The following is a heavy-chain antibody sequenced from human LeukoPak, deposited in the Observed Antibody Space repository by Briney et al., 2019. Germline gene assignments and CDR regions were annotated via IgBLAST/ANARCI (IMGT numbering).Heavy chain of an antibody. Sequence: AGGSLRLSCAASGFTFSSYGMSWVRQAPGKGLEWVSAISGSGGSTYYADSVKGRFTISRDNAKNSLYLQMNSLRAEDTAVYYCARFIAAPYYFDYWGRGTLVTVSS. J-gene: IGHJ4*02. D-gene: IGHD6-13*01. CDR3: ARFIAAPYYFDY. CDR2: ISGSGGST. CDR1: GFTFSSYG. V-gene: IGHV3-23*01.